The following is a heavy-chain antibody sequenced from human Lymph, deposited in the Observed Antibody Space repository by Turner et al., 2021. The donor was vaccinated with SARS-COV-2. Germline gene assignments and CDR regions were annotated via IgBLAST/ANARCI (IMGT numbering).Heavy chain of an antibody. CDR1: GFPFSSYA. CDR2: ISGSGGST. J-gene: IGHJ5*02. Sequence: EVQLLESGGGLVQPGGSLRLSCAASGFPFSSYAMSWVRQAPGKRLEWVSAISGSGGSTYYADSVKGRFTISRDNSKNTLYLQMNSLRAEDTAVYYCANLYSSSAAGDPWGQGTLVTVSS. CDR3: ANLYSSSAAGDP. D-gene: IGHD6-6*01. V-gene: IGHV3-23*01.